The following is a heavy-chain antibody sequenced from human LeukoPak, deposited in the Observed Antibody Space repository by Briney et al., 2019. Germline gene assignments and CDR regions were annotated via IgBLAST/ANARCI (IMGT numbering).Heavy chain of an antibody. CDR2: IYYSGST. D-gene: IGHD3-22*01. CDR1: GGSISSGDYY. J-gene: IGHJ4*02. Sequence: SETLSLTCTVSGGSISSGDYYWSWIRQPPGKGLEWIGYIYYSGSTYYNPSLKSRVSISVDTSKNQFSLKLSSVTDAATAVYYCALPYYYDSSGYYFDYWGPGTLVTVSS. V-gene: IGHV4-30-4*01. CDR3: ALPYYYDSSGYYFDY.